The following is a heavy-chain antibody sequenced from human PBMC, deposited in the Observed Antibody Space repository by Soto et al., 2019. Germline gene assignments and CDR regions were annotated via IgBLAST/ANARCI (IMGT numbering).Heavy chain of an antibody. CDR3: ARDMMGMDDAFDI. V-gene: IGHV3-21*01. D-gene: IGHD3-16*01. CDR1: GFTFTTYS. CDR2: ISSGSDYR. J-gene: IGHJ3*02. Sequence: EVQLMESGGGLVKRGGSLRLSCAASGFTFTTYSMNWVRQAPGKGLEWVSSISSGSDYRYYGDSVKGRFTISRDNAKNSLYLQMNSLRAEDTAVYYCARDMMGMDDAFDIWGQGTMVTVSS.